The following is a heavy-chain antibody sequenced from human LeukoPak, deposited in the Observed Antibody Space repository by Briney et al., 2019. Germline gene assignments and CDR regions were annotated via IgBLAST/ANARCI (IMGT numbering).Heavy chain of an antibody. CDR1: GFTFSNYV. V-gene: IGHV3-30-3*01. J-gene: IGHJ6*03. Sequence: GGSLRLSCEASGFTFSNYVIHWVRQAPGKGLEWLAVISYDGTNKYYTDSVKGRFTISRDHSKTTVDLQMDSLGGADTAVYYCARSPTYYYMDGWGKGTTVTVSS. CDR3: ARSPTYYYMDG. CDR2: ISYDGTNK.